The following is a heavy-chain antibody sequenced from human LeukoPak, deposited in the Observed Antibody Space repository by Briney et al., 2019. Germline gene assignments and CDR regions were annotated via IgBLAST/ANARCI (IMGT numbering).Heavy chain of an antibody. D-gene: IGHD3-16*02. CDR1: GYTFTGYY. CDR2: INPNSGGT. J-gene: IGHJ4*02. V-gene: IGHV1-2*02. CDR3: ARVEYDYVWGSYRSPYYFDY. Sequence: ASVKVSCKASGYTFTGYYMHWVRQAPGQGLEWMGWINPNSGGTNYAQKSQGRVTMTRDTSISTAYMELSRLRSDDTAVYYCARVEYDYVWGSYRSPYYFDYWGQGTLVTVSS.